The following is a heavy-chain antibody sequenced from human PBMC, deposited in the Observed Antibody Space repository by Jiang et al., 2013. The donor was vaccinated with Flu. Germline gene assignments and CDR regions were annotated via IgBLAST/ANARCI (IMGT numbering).Heavy chain of an antibody. CDR1: GGSISSRDYY. D-gene: IGHD1-7*01. CDR2: VFYSGST. Sequence: GPGLVKPSETLSLTCNVSGGSISSRDYYWAWIRQPPGKGLEWIGNVFYSGSTYYKPSLKSRVTISVDTPKNQFSLKLSSVTAADTAVYYCARGERDWIYEGSGWFDPWGQGTLVTVSS. V-gene: IGHV4-39*07. CDR3: ARGERDWIYEGSGWFDP. J-gene: IGHJ5*02.